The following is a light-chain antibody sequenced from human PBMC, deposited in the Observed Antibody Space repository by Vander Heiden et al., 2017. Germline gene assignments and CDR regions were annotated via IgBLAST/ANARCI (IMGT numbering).Light chain of an antibody. V-gene: IGKV3-15*01. Sequence: EILMTQSPASLSVSPGERATLSCRASQTISNNLAWYHQKPGQAPRLLIYGASVRATGIPDRFSGSASGTEFTLTISSLQSEDFAVYYCQQDNNRPQTFGGGTKVEI. CDR3: QQDNNRPQT. J-gene: IGKJ4*01. CDR1: QTISNN. CDR2: GAS.